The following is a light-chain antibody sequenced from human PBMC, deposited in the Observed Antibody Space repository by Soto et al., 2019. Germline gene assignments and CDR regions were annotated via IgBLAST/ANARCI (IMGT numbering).Light chain of an antibody. CDR1: SNDIGTYNL. CDR3: CTYAGSQIIYV. CDR2: ETK. Sequence: QSALTQPASVSGSPGQSITISCAGTSNDIGTYNLVSWYQQHPGTAPKLLIYETKKRPSGVSSRFSGSKSGNTASLTISGLQTDDEADYFCCTYAGSQIIYVLGTGTKVTVL. J-gene: IGLJ1*01. V-gene: IGLV2-23*01.